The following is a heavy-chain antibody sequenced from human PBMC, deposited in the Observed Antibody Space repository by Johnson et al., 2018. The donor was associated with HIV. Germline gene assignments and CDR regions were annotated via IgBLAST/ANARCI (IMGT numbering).Heavy chain of an antibody. V-gene: IGHV3-74*01. CDR1: GFTFNTYW. J-gene: IGHJ3*02. CDR3: AREGPSERAGFDI. Sequence: VQLVESGGGLVQPGGSQRLSCAVSGFTFNTYWMHWVRQAPGKGLVWVARINSDGGSTSYVDSVQGRFTISRDNARNTLYLQMNSLRADDTAVYYCAREGPSERAGFDIWGQGTMVTVSS. CDR2: INSDGGST.